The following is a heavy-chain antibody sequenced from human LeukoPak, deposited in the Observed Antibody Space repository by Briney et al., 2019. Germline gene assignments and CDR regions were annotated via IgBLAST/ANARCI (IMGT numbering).Heavy chain of an antibody. V-gene: IGHV3-48*03. D-gene: IGHD6-19*01. CDR2: INTGGTIT. Sequence: GGSLRLSCAASGFTFSSYEMNWVRQAPGKGLEWISYINTGGTITYYADSVKGRFTISRDNAKNSVYLQINSLRAEDTAVYYCARGGLSSAASFDYGGQGTLVTVSS. CDR1: GFTFSSYE. CDR3: ARGGLSSAASFDY. J-gene: IGHJ4*02.